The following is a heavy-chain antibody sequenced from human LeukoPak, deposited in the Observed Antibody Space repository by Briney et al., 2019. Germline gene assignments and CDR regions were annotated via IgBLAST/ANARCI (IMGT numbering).Heavy chain of an antibody. J-gene: IGHJ3*02. Sequence: KTGGSLRLSCAASGFTFSSYSMNWVRQAPGKGLEWVSSISSSSSYIYYADSVKGRFTISRDNAKNSLYLQMNSLRAEDTAVYYCARAAHDSSGYYYRGAFDIWGQGTMVTVSS. CDR2: ISSSSSYI. D-gene: IGHD3-22*01. CDR1: GFTFSSYS. V-gene: IGHV3-21*01. CDR3: ARAAHDSSGYYYRGAFDI.